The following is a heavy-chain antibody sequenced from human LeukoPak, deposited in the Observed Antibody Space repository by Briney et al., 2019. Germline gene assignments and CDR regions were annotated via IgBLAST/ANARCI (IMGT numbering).Heavy chain of an antibody. D-gene: IGHD6-13*01. V-gene: IGHV5-51*01. CDR3: ASILSSTWSHFDY. Sequence: GESLKISCQVSGHRFTNYWIGWVCQMPGKGLECMGIIYPGDSDTRYSPSFQGQVTISADKSITTAYLQWSSLQASDTAMYYCASILSSTWSHFDYWGQGTLVTVSS. J-gene: IGHJ4*02. CDR2: IYPGDSDT. CDR1: GHRFTNYW.